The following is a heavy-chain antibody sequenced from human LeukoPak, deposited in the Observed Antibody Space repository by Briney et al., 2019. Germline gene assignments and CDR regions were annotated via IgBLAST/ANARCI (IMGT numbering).Heavy chain of an antibody. CDR1: GGSFSGYY. V-gene: IGHV4-34*01. Sequence: KSSETLSLTCAVYGGSFSGYYWSWIRQPPGKGLEWIGEINHSGSTNYNPSLKSRVTISVDTSKNQFSLKLSSVTAADTAVYYCARDLGSFFDYWGQGTLVTVSS. J-gene: IGHJ4*02. CDR2: INHSGST. CDR3: ARDLGSFFDY. D-gene: IGHD3-10*01.